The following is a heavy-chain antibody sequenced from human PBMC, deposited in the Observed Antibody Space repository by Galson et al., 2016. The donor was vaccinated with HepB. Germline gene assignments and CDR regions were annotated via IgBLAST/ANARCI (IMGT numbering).Heavy chain of an antibody. J-gene: IGHJ4*02. CDR3: ARGTLGTTATMAFDY. Sequence: SETLSLTCAVSGASITNDYWWSWVRQSPEKGFEWLGEIYQTGTANYNPSFTRRATISVDTPKNQISLRLDSGTAADTAVYYCARGTLGTTATMAFDYWGQGTLVSVSS. V-gene: IGHV4-4*02. D-gene: IGHD4-17*01. CDR1: GASITNDYW. CDR2: IYQTGTA.